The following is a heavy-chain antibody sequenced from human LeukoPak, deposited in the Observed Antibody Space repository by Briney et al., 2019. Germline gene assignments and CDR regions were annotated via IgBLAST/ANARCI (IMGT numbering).Heavy chain of an antibody. Sequence: PGRSLRLPCAASGFTFSSYGMHWVRQAPGKGLEWVAVISYDGSNKYYADSVKGRFTISRDDSKNTLYVQMNSLRVDDAAVYYCAKDSGYASAFDIWGQGPMDSVSS. J-gene: IGHJ3*02. CDR1: GFTFSSYG. D-gene: IGHD5-12*01. CDR3: AKDSGYASAFDI. V-gene: IGHV3-30*18. CDR2: ISYDGSNK.